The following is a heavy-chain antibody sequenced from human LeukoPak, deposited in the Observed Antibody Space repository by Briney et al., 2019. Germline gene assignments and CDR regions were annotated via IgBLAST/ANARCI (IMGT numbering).Heavy chain of an antibody. D-gene: IGHD3-16*02. Sequence: ASAKVSCKASGYTFTGSYMHWVRQAPGQGLEWMGWINPNSGGTNYAQKFQGRVTMTRDTSISTAYMELSRLRSDDTAVYYCARDIVGSSGDNWFDPWGQGTLVTVSS. CDR2: INPNSGGT. J-gene: IGHJ5*02. CDR3: ARDIVGSSGDNWFDP. V-gene: IGHV1-2*02. CDR1: GYTFTGSY.